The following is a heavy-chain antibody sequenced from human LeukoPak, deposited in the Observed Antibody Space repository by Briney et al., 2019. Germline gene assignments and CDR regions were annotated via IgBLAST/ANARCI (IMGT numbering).Heavy chain of an antibody. D-gene: IGHD3-3*01. Sequence: SQTLSLTCAISGDSVSSNSAAWNWIRQSPSRGLEWLGRTYYRSKWYNDYAVSVKSRISINPDTSKNQFSLQLNSVTPEDTAMYYCVRDRAYYDFWSGYYDAFEIWGQGTMVTVSS. CDR2: TYYRSKWYN. J-gene: IGHJ3*02. CDR1: GDSVSSNSAA. V-gene: IGHV6-1*01. CDR3: VRDRAYYDFWSGYYDAFEI.